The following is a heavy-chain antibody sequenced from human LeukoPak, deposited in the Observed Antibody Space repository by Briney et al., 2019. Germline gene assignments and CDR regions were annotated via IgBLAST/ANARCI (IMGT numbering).Heavy chain of an antibody. Sequence: ASVKVSSKASGYTFTGYYLHWVRQAPGQGLEWMGWINPNSGDTNYAQKFQGRVTMTRDTSISTAYMELRRLRSDDTAVYYCARGGGSAAGVFDYWGQGTLVSVSS. CDR1: GYTFTGYY. CDR2: INPNSGDT. J-gene: IGHJ4*02. V-gene: IGHV1-2*02. CDR3: ARGGGSAAGVFDY. D-gene: IGHD6-13*01.